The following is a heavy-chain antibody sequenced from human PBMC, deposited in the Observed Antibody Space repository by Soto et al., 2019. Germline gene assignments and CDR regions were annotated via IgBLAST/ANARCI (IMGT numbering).Heavy chain of an antibody. CDR2: IYYSGST. J-gene: IGHJ4*02. CDR3: ARVGCSGGSCYHNTFDY. CDR1: GGSISSGDYY. V-gene: IGHV4-30-4*01. D-gene: IGHD2-15*01. Sequence: QVQLQESGPGLVKPSQTLSLTCTVSGGSISSGDYYWSWIRQPPGKGLEWIGYIYYSGSTYYNPSLKSRVTISVDTSKNQFSLKLSSVTAADTAVYYCARVGCSGGSCYHNTFDYWGQGTLVTVSS.